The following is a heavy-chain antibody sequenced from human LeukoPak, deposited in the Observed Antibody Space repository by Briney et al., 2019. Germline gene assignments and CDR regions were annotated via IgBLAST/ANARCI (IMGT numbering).Heavy chain of an antibody. J-gene: IGHJ4*02. CDR3: ARLGIVVVPADLPFDY. CDR1: GGSISSYY. V-gene: IGHV4-4*07. CDR2: IYTSGST. Sequence: SETLSLTCTVSGGSISSYYWSWIRQPAGKGLEWIGRIYTSGSTNYNPSLKSRVTMSVDTSKNQFSLKLSSVTAADTAVYYCARLGIVVVPADLPFDYWGQGTLVTVSS. D-gene: IGHD2-2*01.